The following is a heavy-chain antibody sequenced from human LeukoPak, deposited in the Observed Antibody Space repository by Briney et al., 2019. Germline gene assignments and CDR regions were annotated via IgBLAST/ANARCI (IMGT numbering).Heavy chain of an antibody. Sequence: ASVKVSCKVSGYTLTELSMHWVRQAPGKGLEWMGGFDPEDGETIYAQKFQGRVTMTEDTSTDTAYMELSSLRSEDTGVYYCARDYMSTPQDGAGGSLDYWGQGTLVTVSS. CDR2: FDPEDGET. J-gene: IGHJ4*02. D-gene: IGHD3-16*01. V-gene: IGHV1-24*01. CDR3: ARDYMSTPQDGAGGSLDY. CDR1: GYTLTELS.